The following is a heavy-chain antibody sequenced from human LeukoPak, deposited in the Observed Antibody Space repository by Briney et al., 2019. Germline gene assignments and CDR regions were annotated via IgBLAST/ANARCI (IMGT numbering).Heavy chain of an antibody. CDR2: IIPIFGTA. CDR1: GGTFSSYA. V-gene: IGHV1-69*13. D-gene: IGHD2-15*01. J-gene: IGHJ6*03. CDR3: ATPIAQDWYYYYYYMDV. Sequence: SVKVSCKASGGTFSSYAISWVRQAPGQELEWMGGIIPIFGTANYAQKFQGRVTITADESTSTAYMELSSLRSEDTAVYYCATPIAQDWYYYYYYMDVWGKGTTVTVSS.